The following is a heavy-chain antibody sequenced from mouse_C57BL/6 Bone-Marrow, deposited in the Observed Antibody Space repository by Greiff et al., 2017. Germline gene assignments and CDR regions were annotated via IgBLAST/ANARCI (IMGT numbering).Heavy chain of an antibody. D-gene: IGHD2-4*01. CDR1: GYTFTSYW. V-gene: IGHV1-55*01. CDR2: IYPGSGST. Sequence: QVQLKQPGAELVKPGASVKMSCKASGYTFTSYWITWVKQRPGQGLEWIGDIYPGSGSTNYNEKFKSKATLTVDTSSSTAYMQLSSLTSEDSAVYYCARIYYDSLYAMDYWGQGTSVTVSS. J-gene: IGHJ4*01. CDR3: ARIYYDSLYAMDY.